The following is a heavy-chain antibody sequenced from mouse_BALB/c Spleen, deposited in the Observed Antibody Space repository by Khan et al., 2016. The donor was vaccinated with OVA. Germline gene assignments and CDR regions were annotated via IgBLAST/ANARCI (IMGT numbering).Heavy chain of an antibody. V-gene: IGHV3-1*02. D-gene: IGHD1-2*01. CDR2: IHYSGST. CDR1: GYSFTSGYS. CDR3: ARDYFGNWYFVV. Sequence: EVELVESGPDLVKPSQSLSLTCTVTGYSFTSGYSWHWIRQFPGNKLEWMGYIHYSGSTNYTPSLKSRFSITRDTSKNQFFLQLNSVTTEDTATYYCARDYFGNWYFVVWGAGTTVTVSS. J-gene: IGHJ1*01.